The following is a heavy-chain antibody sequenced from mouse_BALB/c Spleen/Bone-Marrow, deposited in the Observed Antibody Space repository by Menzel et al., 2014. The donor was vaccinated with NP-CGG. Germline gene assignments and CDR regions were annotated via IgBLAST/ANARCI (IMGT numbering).Heavy chain of an antibody. V-gene: IGHV5-9-4*01. Sequence: EVHLVESGGGLVKPGGSLKLSCAASGFTFSYYGMSWVRQSPEKRLEWVAEISSGGSYTYYPDTVTGRFTTSRDNAKNTLYLEMSSLRSEDTAMYYCARDSSGYFDYWGQGTTLTVSS. D-gene: IGHD3-1*01. CDR1: GFTFSYYG. CDR2: ISSGGSYT. CDR3: ARDSSGYFDY. J-gene: IGHJ2*01.